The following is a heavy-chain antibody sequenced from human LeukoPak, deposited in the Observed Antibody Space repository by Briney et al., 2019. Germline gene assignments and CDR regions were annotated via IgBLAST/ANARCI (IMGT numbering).Heavy chain of an antibody. V-gene: IGHV1-24*01. CDR1: GYTLTELS. J-gene: IGHJ4*02. Sequence: ASVKVSCKVSGYTLTELSMHWVRQAPGKGLEWMGGFDPEDGETIYAQKFQGRVTMTEDTSTDTAYMELSSLRSDDTAVYYCARFRTRGATFDYWGQGTLVTVSS. CDR2: FDPEDGET. CDR3: ARFRTRGATFDY. D-gene: IGHD1-26*01.